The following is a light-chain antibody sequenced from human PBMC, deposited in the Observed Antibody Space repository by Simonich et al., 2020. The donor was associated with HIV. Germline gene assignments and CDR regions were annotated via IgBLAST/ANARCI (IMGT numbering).Light chain of an antibody. CDR2: AAS. CDR3: QQANSFPFT. CDR1: QGISSY. J-gene: IGKJ3*01. V-gene: IGKV1-8*01. Sequence: AIRMTQSPSSLSASTGDRVTLTSRALQGISSYLAWYQQKPGKSPKLLIYAASTLQSGVPSSFSGSGSGTDFTLTISCLQSEDFATYYCQQANSFPFTFGPGTKVDI.